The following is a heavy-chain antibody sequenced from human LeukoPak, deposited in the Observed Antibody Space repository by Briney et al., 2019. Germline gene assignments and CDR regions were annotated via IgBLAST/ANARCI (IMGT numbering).Heavy chain of an antibody. CDR1: GFTLDDYA. CDR3: ARDLTGLCSGGTCYPGWGLLLDY. J-gene: IGHJ4*02. Sequence: GGSLRLSCTTSGFTLDDYAMRWVRQAPGEGLEWVSLISGDGDSTYYADSEKGRFTISRHNSKNSLYLHMNSLRTEDAVLFYCARDLTGLCSGGTCYPGWGLLLDYWGQGTLVTVSS. V-gene: IGHV3-43*02. CDR2: ISGDGDST. D-gene: IGHD2-15*01.